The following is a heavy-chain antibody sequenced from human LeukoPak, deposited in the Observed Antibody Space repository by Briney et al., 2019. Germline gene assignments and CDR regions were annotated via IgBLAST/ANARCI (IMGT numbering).Heavy chain of an antibody. CDR3: ARDPGLRGYYYYMDV. J-gene: IGHJ6*03. D-gene: IGHD5/OR15-5a*01. CDR2: INPSGGST. Sequence: ASVKVSCKASGYTFTNYYMHWVRQAPGQGLEWMGIINPSGGSTSYAQKFQGRVTMTRDMSTSTVYMELSSLRSEDTAAYYCARDPGLRGYYYYMDVWGKGTTVTVSS. CDR1: GYTFTNYY. V-gene: IGHV1-46*01.